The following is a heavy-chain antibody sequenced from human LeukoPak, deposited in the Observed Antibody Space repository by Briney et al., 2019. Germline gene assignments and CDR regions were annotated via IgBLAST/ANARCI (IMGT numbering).Heavy chain of an antibody. CDR2: TRQDGSEK. Sequence: PGGSLRLSCAASGFTFDDYAMHWVRQAPGKGLEWVANTRQDGSEKYYVDSVKGRFTISRDNAKNSLYLQMNSLRPEDTAVYYCARRYCSGSSCYPHFDYWGQGTLVTVSS. D-gene: IGHD2-2*01. CDR1: GFTFDDYA. J-gene: IGHJ4*02. V-gene: IGHV3-7*01. CDR3: ARRYCSGSSCYPHFDY.